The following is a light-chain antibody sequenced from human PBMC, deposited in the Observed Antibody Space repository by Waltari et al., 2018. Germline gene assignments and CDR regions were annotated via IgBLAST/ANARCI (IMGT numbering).Light chain of an antibody. J-gene: IGLJ2*01. CDR1: SSNIEQNF. CDR2: ENS. V-gene: IGLV1-51*01. Sequence: QSVLTQPPSVSAAPGQKVTIPCSGSSSNIEQNFVSRYQQLPGTAPKLLISENSKRASGILDRFSGSKSGTSATLGITGLQTGDEADYYCGTWDSSLGAVVFGGGTKLTVL. CDR3: GTWDSSLGAVV.